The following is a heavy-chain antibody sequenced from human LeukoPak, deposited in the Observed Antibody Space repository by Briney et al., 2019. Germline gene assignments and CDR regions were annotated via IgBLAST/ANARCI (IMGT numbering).Heavy chain of an antibody. D-gene: IGHD3-3*01. CDR2: ISAYNGNT. CDR3: ARGTKGDFWSGYFGDYYMDV. Sequence: ASVKVSCKASGYTFTSYGISWVRQAPGQGLEWMGWISAYNGNTNYAQKLQGRVTMTTDTSTSTAYMELRSLRSDDTAVYYCARGTKGDFWSGYFGDYYMDVWGKGTTVTVSS. J-gene: IGHJ6*03. V-gene: IGHV1-18*01. CDR1: GYTFTSYG.